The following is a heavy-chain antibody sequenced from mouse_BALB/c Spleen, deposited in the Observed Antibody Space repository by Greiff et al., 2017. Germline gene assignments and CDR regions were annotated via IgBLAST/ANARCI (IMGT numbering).Heavy chain of an antibody. D-gene: IGHD2-14*01. V-gene: IGHV5-6-5*01. Sequence: EVKLQESGGGLVKPGGSLKLSCAASGFTFSSYAMSWVRQTPEKRLEWVASISSGGSTYYPDSVKGRFTISRDNARNILYLQMSSLRSEDTAMYYCARGDRYDDWYFDVWGAGTTVTVSS. J-gene: IGHJ1*01. CDR3: ARGDRYDDWYFDV. CDR1: GFTFSSYA. CDR2: ISSGGST.